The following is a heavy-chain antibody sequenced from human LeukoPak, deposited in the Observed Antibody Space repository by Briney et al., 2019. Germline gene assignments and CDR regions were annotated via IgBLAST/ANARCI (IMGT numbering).Heavy chain of an antibody. CDR3: TTDPDYYDSSGYSDY. CDR1: GFTFSNAW. Sequence: PGGSLRLSGAASGFTFSNAWMSWVRQAPGKGLEWVGRIKSKTDGGTTDYAAPVKGRFTISRDDSKNTLYLQMNSLKTEDTAVYYCTTDPDYYDSSGYSDYWGQGTLVTVSS. V-gene: IGHV3-15*01. J-gene: IGHJ4*02. D-gene: IGHD3-22*01. CDR2: IKSKTDGGTT.